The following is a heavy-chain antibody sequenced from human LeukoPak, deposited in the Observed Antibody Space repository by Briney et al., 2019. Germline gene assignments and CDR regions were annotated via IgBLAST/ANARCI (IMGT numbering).Heavy chain of an antibody. CDR1: GGTFSSYA. V-gene: IGHV1-69*04. Sequence: GASVKVSCKASGGTFSSYAISWVRQAPGQGLEWMGRIIPILGIANYAQKFQGRVTITADKSTSTAYMELSSLRSEDTAVYYCARDSSSTAMVPFDYWGQGTLVTVSS. J-gene: IGHJ4*02. CDR3: ARDSSSTAMVPFDY. D-gene: IGHD5-18*01. CDR2: IIPILGIA.